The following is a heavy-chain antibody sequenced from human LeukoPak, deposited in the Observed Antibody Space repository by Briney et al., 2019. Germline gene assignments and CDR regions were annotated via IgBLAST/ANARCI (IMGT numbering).Heavy chain of an antibody. V-gene: IGHV3-23*01. CDR3: AKADSGSHRYFFEY. CDR1: GFTFSSYA. D-gene: IGHD1-26*01. J-gene: IGHJ4*02. CDR2: SSVSGDNT. Sequence: GGSLRLSCAASGFTFSSYAMSEVRQAPGKGLEWVSSSSVSGDNTYYADSVRGRFTISRDNSKNTLYLQMNSLRAEDTAIYYCAKADSGSHRYFFEYWGQGTLVTVSS.